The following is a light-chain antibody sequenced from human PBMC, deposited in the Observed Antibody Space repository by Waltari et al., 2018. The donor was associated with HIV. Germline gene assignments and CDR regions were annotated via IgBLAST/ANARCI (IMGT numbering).Light chain of an antibody. V-gene: IGKV1-39*01. CDR1: YNVRSY. J-gene: IGKJ5*01. Sequence: ITCRASYNVRSYLNWYQQKPGEAPKRLIYVTSTLQSGVPSRFSGSGSGTDFSLTISSLQPEDFGTYYCQQSYSTPFSFGQGTRLEIK. CDR2: VTS. CDR3: QQSYSTPFS.